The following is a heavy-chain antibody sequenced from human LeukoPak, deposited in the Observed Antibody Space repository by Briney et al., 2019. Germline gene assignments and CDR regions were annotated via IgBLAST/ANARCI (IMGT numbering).Heavy chain of an antibody. CDR3: ARDGVVAGVDY. CDR1: GFTFSDYY. J-gene: IGHJ4*02. D-gene: IGHD6-19*01. Sequence: GGSLRLSCAASGFTFSDYYMSWIRQAPGKGLEWILYISSSVNTIYADSVKGRFTISRDNAKNSLYLQMDSLRAEDTAVYYCARDGVVAGVDYWGQGTLVTVSS. CDR2: ISSSVNTI. V-gene: IGHV3-11*01.